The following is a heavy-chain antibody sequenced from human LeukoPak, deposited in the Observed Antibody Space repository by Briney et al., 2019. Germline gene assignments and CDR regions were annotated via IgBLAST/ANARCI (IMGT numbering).Heavy chain of an antibody. Sequence: PGGSLRLSCAASGFTFSSCEMNWVRQAPGKGLEWVSYISSSGSTIYYADSVKGRFTISRDNAKNSLYLQMNSLRAEDTAVYYCATITMVRGTDAFDIWGQGTMVTVSS. V-gene: IGHV3-48*03. CDR2: ISSSGSTI. D-gene: IGHD3-10*01. J-gene: IGHJ3*02. CDR3: ATITMVRGTDAFDI. CDR1: GFTFSSCE.